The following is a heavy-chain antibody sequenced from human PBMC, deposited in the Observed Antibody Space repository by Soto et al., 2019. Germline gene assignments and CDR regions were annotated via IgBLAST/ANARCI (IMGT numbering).Heavy chain of an antibody. CDR1: GESFSGFY. D-gene: IGHD3-9*01. Sequence: QVQLQQWGAGLLKPSETLSLTCAVYGESFSGFYWSWIRQPPGKGLEWIGEINRSRSTNHNPTLKSRVTTSVDTSKNQFSLKLNSVTAADTAGYYCARGWVGTGSHYFRFWGQGTLVTVSS. V-gene: IGHV4-34*01. CDR2: INRSRST. J-gene: IGHJ4*02. CDR3: ARGWVGTGSHYFRF.